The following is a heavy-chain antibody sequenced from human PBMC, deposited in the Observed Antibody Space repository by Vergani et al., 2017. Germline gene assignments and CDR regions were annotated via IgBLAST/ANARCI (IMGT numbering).Heavy chain of an antibody. Sequence: QVQLQQWGGGLLKPSETLSLICVVNGGSFTSYHWTWIRQSPGEGLEWVGDIDHTGRPDYNPSLKSRITMSVDKSRNQFSLTLNSVTATDTAIYFCARVNTETNGHLYYYYYMDVWGQGTAVTVS. V-gene: IGHV4-34*01. D-gene: IGHD4-11*01. CDR3: ARVNTETNGHLYYYYYMDV. CDR2: IDHTGRP. CDR1: GGSFTSYH. J-gene: IGHJ6*03.